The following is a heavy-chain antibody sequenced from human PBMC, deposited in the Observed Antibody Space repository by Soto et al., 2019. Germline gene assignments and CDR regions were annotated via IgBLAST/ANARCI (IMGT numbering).Heavy chain of an antibody. CDR1: GGSFSGYY. Sequence: SETLSLTCAVYGGSFSGYYWSWIRQPPGKGLEWIGEINHSGSTNYNPSLKSRVTISVDTSKNQFSLKLSSVTAADTAVYYCARGPRYCSSTSCYRHPDYYYYYMDVWGKGTTVTVSS. D-gene: IGHD2-2*01. V-gene: IGHV4-34*01. CDR2: INHSGST. CDR3: ARGPRYCSSTSCYRHPDYYYYYMDV. J-gene: IGHJ6*03.